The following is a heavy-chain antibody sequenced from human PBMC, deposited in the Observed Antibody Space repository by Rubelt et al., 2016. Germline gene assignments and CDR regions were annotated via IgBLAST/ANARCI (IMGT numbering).Heavy chain of an antibody. CDR1: GGSISSGGYY. D-gene: IGHD5-24*01. CDR3: ARATRDGYNPGSFDY. J-gene: IGHJ4*02. V-gene: IGHV4-31*03. CDR2: IYYSGST. Sequence: QVQLQESGPGLVKPSQTLSLTCTVSGGSISSGGYYWSWIRQHPGKGLEWIGYIYYSGSTYYNPSLKSRGAIAVETLKNQFARKLSSVTAADTAVYYCARATRDGYNPGSFDYWGQGTLVTVSS.